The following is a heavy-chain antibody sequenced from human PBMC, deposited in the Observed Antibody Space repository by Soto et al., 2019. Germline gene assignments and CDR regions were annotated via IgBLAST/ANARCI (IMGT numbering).Heavy chain of an antibody. Sequence: ASVKVSCKVSGYTLTELSMQWVREAPGKGLEWMGGFDPEDGETIYAQKFQGRVTMTEDTSTDTAYMELSSLRSEDTAVYYCATWSGVAVIYYYGTDVWGQGTTVTVSS. V-gene: IGHV1-24*01. D-gene: IGHD3-10*01. J-gene: IGHJ6*02. CDR1: GYTLTELS. CDR3: ATWSGVAVIYYYGTDV. CDR2: FDPEDGET.